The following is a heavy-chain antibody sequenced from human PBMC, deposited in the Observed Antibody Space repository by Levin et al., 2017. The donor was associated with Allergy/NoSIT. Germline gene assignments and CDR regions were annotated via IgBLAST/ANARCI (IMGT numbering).Heavy chain of an antibody. J-gene: IGHJ4*02. CDR2: ISYDGSNK. Sequence: GGSLRLSCAASGFTFSSYAMHWVRQAPGKGLEWVAVISYDGSNKYYADSVKGRFTISRDNSKNTLYLQMNSLSAEDTAVYYCARGARYYYGSGSYPRFDYWGQGTLVTVSS. D-gene: IGHD3-10*01. CDR1: GFTFSSYA. V-gene: IGHV3-30*04. CDR3: ARGARYYYGSGSYPRFDY.